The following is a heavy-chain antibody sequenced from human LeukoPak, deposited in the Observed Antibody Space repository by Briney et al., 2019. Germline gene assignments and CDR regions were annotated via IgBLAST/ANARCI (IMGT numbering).Heavy chain of an antibody. D-gene: IGHD6-13*01. V-gene: IGHV3-74*01. J-gene: IGHJ4*02. CDR1: GFTFSSYW. CDR3: ARETAAGLGF. Sequence: GGSLRLSCAASGFTFSSYWMHWVRQVPEKGLVWVSRINSDGSGTGCADSVKGRFTISRDNARNTLYLQMNSLRAEDTAVYYCARETAAGLGFWGQGTLVTVSS. CDR2: INSDGSGT.